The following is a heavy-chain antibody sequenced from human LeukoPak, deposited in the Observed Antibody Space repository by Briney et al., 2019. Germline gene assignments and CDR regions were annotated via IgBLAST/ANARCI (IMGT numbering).Heavy chain of an antibody. CDR2: IRYDGSNK. Sequence: GGSLRLSCAASGFTFSSYGMHWVRQAPGKGLEWVAFIRYDGSNKYYADSVKGRFTISSDNSKNTLYLQMNSLRAEDTAVYYCAKPTSGYSSSWNAFDIWGQGTMVTVPS. D-gene: IGHD6-13*01. J-gene: IGHJ3*02. CDR3: AKPTSGYSSSWNAFDI. V-gene: IGHV3-30*02. CDR1: GFTFSSYG.